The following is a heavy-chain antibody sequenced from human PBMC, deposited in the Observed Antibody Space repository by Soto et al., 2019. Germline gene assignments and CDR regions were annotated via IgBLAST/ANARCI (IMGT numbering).Heavy chain of an antibody. Sequence: PGGSLRLSCAASGFTFSSYGMHWVRQAPGKGLEWVAVIWYDGSNKYYADSVKGRFTISRDNSKNTLYLQMNSLRAEDTAVYYCARDAGDYGDSANYYYYGMDVWGQGTTVTVSS. J-gene: IGHJ6*02. D-gene: IGHD4-17*01. CDR3: ARDAGDYGDSANYYYYGMDV. V-gene: IGHV3-33*01. CDR1: GFTFSSYG. CDR2: IWYDGSNK.